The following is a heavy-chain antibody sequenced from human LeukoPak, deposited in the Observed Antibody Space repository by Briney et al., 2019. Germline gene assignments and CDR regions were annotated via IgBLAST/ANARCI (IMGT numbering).Heavy chain of an antibody. CDR3: ARGRVAVAGKNFDY. CDR1: GGSVSSGSYY. D-gene: IGHD6-19*01. J-gene: IGHJ4*02. CDR2: IYYSGST. V-gene: IGHV4-61*01. Sequence: SETLSLTCTVSGGSVSSGSYYWSWIRQPPGKGLEWIGYIYYSGSTNYNPSLKSRVTISVDTSKNQSSLKLSSVTAADTAVYYCARGRVAVAGKNFDYWGQGTLVTVSS.